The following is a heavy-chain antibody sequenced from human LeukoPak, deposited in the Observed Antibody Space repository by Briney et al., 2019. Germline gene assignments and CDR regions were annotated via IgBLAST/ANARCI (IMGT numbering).Heavy chain of an antibody. V-gene: IGHV3-23*01. Sequence: GGSLRLSCAASGFTFSWVRQAPGKGLEWVSAISGSGGSAYYADSVKGRFTISRDNSKNTLYLQMNSLRAEDTAVYYCAKDGSEWFGELFPSYYFDYWGQGTLVTVSS. D-gene: IGHD3-10*01. J-gene: IGHJ4*02. CDR1: GFTFS. CDR3: AKDGSEWFGELFPSYYFDY. CDR2: ISGSGGSA.